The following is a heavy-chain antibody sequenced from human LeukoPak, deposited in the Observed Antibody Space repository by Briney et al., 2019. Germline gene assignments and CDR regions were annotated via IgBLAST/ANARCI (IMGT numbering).Heavy chain of an antibody. CDR2: IIPILGIA. CDR3: ARGVVVTATNWFDP. V-gene: IGHV1-69*04. CDR1: GGTFSNYA. D-gene: IGHD2-21*02. J-gene: IGHJ5*02. Sequence: SVKVSCKASGGTFSNYAISWVRQAPGQGLEWMGRIIPILGIANYAQKFQGRVTITADKSTSTAYMELSSLRSEDTAVYYCARGVVVTATNWFDPWGQGTLVTVSS.